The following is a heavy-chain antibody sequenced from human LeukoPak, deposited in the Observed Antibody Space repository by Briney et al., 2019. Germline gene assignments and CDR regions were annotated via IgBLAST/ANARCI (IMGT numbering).Heavy chain of an antibody. CDR1: GFAFSSYW. J-gene: IGHJ6*02. CDR2: MKQDGSEK. Sequence: GGSLRLSCAASGFAFSSYWMSWVRQAPGKGLEWVANMKQDGSEKYYVDSVKGRFTISRDNAKNSLYLQMNSLRAEDTAVYYCARGIVVPAAPLRRIYYYYGMDVWGQGTTVTVSS. CDR3: ARGIVVPAAPLRRIYYYYGMDV. D-gene: IGHD2-2*01. V-gene: IGHV3-7*01.